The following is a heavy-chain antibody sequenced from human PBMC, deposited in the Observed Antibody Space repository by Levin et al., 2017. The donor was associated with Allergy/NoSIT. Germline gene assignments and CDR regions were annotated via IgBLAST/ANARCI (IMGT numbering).Heavy chain of an antibody. Sequence: PGGSLRLSCAASGFTFSNYWMHWVRQAPGKGLVWVSRISSDGSITNYADSVKGRFTISRDNAKNTLYLQMNSLRAEDTAVYYCARVVSGGGEIDYWGQGTLVTVSS. CDR3: ARVVSGGGEIDY. CDR2: ISSDGSIT. D-gene: IGHD3-16*01. CDR1: GFTFSNYW. J-gene: IGHJ4*02. V-gene: IGHV3-74*01.